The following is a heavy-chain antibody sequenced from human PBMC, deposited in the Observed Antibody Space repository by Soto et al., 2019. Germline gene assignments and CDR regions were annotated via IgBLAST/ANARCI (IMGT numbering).Heavy chain of an antibody. Sequence: GASVKVPCKTSGCTFSNYGMNWVRQAPGQPLEWLGWISLYSDGTNYAQKFQGRVSMTTDKSTTTAYMELRSLRSGDTAVYYCARVVPGAEAWFGPWGQGTMVTVSS. CDR3: ARVVPGAEAWFGP. CDR2: ISLYSDGT. V-gene: IGHV1-18*01. J-gene: IGHJ5*02. D-gene: IGHD2-2*01. CDR1: GCTFSNYG.